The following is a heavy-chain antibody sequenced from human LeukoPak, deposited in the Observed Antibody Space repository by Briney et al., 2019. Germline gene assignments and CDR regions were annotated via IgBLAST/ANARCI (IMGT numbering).Heavy chain of an antibody. J-gene: IGHJ4*02. Sequence: GESLKISCKGSGFSFTTYWIGWGRQMPGKGLEWMGMIYPDDSESRYSLSFQGQVTISADKSISTAYLQWSSLKASDTAMYYCARRFPYNWNYDYWGQGTLVTVSS. CDR2: IYPDDSES. D-gene: IGHD1-7*01. CDR1: GFSFTTYW. CDR3: ARRFPYNWNYDY. V-gene: IGHV5-51*01.